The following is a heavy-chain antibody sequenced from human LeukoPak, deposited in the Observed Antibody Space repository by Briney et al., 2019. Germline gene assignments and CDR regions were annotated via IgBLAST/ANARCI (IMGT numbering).Heavy chain of an antibody. V-gene: IGHV3-21*01. J-gene: IGHJ4*02. Sequence: GGSLRLSCAASGFTFSSYSMNWVRQAPGKGLEWVSSISSSSSYTYYADSVKGRFTISRDNAKNSLYLQMNSLRAEDTAVYYCARVRSSGYVDYWGQGTLVTVSS. CDR2: ISSSSSYT. CDR3: ARVRSSGYVDY. CDR1: GFTFSSYS. D-gene: IGHD6-19*01.